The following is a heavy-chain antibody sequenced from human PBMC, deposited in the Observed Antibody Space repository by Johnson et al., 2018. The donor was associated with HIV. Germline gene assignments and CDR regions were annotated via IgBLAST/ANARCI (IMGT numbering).Heavy chain of an antibody. D-gene: IGHD4-17*01. J-gene: IGHJ3*02. CDR2: IKSKTDGGTT. V-gene: IGHV3-15*01. CDR1: GFTFSNAW. CDR3: TTAVDGAPDAFDI. Sequence: VQLVESGGGLVQPGGSLRLSCAGSGFTFSNAWMSWVRQAPGKGLEWVGRIKSKTDGGTTDYAAPVKGRFTISRDDSKNTLYLQMNSLKTEDTAVYYCTTAVDGAPDAFDIWGQGTMVTVSS.